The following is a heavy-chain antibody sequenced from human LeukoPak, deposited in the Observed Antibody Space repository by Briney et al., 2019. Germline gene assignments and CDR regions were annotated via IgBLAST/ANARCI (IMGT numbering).Heavy chain of an antibody. D-gene: IGHD2-21*01. CDR3: TRDGRAPDVVPFDH. CDR1: GFTMSHYG. V-gene: IGHV3-48*01. J-gene: IGHJ4*02. Sequence: EPGGSLRLSCAASGFTMSHYGVSWVRQAPGKGPEWVCYINAFSSAIYYADSVKGRFTISRENAKSSLSLQMNSLRAEDTAVYYCTRDGRAPDVVPFDHWGQGTLVTVSS. CDR2: INAFSSAI.